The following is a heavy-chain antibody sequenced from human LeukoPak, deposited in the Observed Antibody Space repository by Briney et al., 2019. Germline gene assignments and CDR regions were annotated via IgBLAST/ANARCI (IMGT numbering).Heavy chain of an antibody. CDR2: IFTRGTT. V-gene: IGHV4-61*09. Sequence: SQTLSLTCTVSGGSISSGSYYWNWIRQPAGKGLEWLGNIFTRGTTNYNASLESRLTISLDTARNQFSLSLRSVTAADTAMYYCARERNEWRDGYNLDYYYYMDVWGKGTTVTVSS. J-gene: IGHJ6*03. CDR3: ARERNEWRDGYNLDYYYYMDV. D-gene: IGHD5-24*01. CDR1: GGSISSGSYY.